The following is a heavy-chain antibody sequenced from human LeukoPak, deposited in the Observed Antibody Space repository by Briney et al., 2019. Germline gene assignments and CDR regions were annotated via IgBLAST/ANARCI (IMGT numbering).Heavy chain of an antibody. D-gene: IGHD3-16*01. Sequence: GGSLRLSCAASGFTFSSYSMNWVRQAPGKGLEWVSSISSSSSYRYYADSVKGRFTISRDNSQNTLYLQMNSLRAEDAAVYYCARDLSPGVTFRGRFDPWGQGTLVTVSS. J-gene: IGHJ5*02. CDR3: ARDLSPGVTFRGRFDP. CDR2: ISSSSSYR. CDR1: GFTFSSYS. V-gene: IGHV3-21*06.